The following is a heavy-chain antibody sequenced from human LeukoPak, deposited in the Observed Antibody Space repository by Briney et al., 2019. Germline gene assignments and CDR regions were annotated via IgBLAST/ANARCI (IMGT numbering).Heavy chain of an antibody. CDR3: ATDSIAAPVSKNWFDP. CDR1: GYTLTELS. CDR2: FDPEDGET. Sequence: ASVKVSCKVSGYTLTELSMHWVRQAPGKGLEWMGGFDPEDGETIYAQKFQGRVTMTEDTSTDTAYMELSSLRSEDTAVYYCATDSIAAPVSKNWFDPWGQGTLVTVSS. J-gene: IGHJ5*02. V-gene: IGHV1-24*01. D-gene: IGHD6-13*01.